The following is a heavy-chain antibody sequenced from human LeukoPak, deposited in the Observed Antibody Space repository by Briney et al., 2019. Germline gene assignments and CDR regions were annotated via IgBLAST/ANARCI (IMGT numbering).Heavy chain of an antibody. V-gene: IGHV3-66*01. CDR2: IYSGGST. D-gene: IGHD3-10*01. CDR1: GFTLRNNY. Sequence: GGSLRLSCAASGFTLRNNYMSWVRQAPGKGLEWVSVIYSGGSTYYADSVKGRFTISRDKSKNTLYLQINSLRAEDTAVYFCATGERMVRGDGFYYWGQGTLVTVSS. J-gene: IGHJ4*02. CDR3: ATGERMVRGDGFYY.